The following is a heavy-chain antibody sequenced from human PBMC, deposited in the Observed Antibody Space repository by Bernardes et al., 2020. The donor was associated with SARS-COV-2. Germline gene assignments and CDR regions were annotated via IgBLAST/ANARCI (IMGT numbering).Heavy chain of an antibody. CDR3: ASAVGGIWYFDL. CDR2: ITYSGST. CDR1: GGSLSGYY. V-gene: IGHV4-34*01. Sequence: SETLSLTCTVYGGSLSGYYWNWIRQAPGKGLEWIGEITYSGSTNYNPSLKSRVPITVDTSKNQFSLKLNSVTAADTAVYYGASAVGGIWYFDLWVRGTLVTVSS. J-gene: IGHJ2*01. D-gene: IGHD3-10*01.